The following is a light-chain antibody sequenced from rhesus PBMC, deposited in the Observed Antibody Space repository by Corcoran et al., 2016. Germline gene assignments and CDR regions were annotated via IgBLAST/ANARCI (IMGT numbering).Light chain of an antibody. V-gene: IGKV1-69*01. CDR2: RAS. CDR3: QQHDNSPYS. J-gene: IGKJ2*01. CDR1: QGINNW. Sequence: DIQMTQSPSSLSASVGDRVTITCRASQGINNWLAWYQQKPGKAPKLLIYRASNLETGVPSRFSGSGSGTDLTLTISSLQPEDIATYYCQQHDNSPYSFGQGTKVDLK.